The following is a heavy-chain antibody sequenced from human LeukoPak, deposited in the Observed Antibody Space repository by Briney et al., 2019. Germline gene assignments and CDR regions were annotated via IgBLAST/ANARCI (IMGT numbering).Heavy chain of an antibody. CDR2: IYSGGST. J-gene: IGHJ4*02. CDR3: ARTPRGDYGDYDY. CDR1: GFTVSSNY. Sequence: PGGSLRLSCAASGFTVSSNYMSWVRQAPGKGLEWVSVIYSGGSTYYADSVKGRFTISRDNSKNTLYLQMNSLRAEDTAVYYCARTPRGDYGDYDYWGQGTLVTVSS. V-gene: IGHV3-66*01. D-gene: IGHD4-17*01.